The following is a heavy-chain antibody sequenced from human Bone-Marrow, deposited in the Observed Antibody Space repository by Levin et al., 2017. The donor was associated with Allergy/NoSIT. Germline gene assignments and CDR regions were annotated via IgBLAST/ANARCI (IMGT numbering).Heavy chain of an antibody. D-gene: IGHD3-22*01. CDR1: EFTFSTYA. J-gene: IGHJ4*02. CDR3: AREKVTMMVEIIESSFDF. V-gene: IGHV3-30-3*01. Sequence: GGSLRLSCAASEFTFSTYAMHWVRQAPGKGLEWVAVISSDGRKEHYAASVKGRFTISRANSKNTLYLQMNSLRREDTAMYYCAREKVTMMVEIIESSFDFWGQGTLVTVSS. CDR2: ISSDGRKE.